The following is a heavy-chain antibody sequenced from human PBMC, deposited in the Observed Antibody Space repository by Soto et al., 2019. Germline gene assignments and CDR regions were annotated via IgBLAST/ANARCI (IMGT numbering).Heavy chain of an antibody. CDR1: GFTFSSYW. V-gene: IGHV3-7*03. CDR3: ARDRCSSTSCFFDH. J-gene: IGHJ4*02. Sequence: GSLRLSCAASGFTFSSYWMGWVRQAPGEGLEWVANIKHDGSDTYYVDSVKGRFTISRDNTKNSMYLQMNSLRAEDMAVYYCARDRCSSTSCFFDHWGQGTPVTVSS. CDR2: IKHDGSDT. D-gene: IGHD2-2*01.